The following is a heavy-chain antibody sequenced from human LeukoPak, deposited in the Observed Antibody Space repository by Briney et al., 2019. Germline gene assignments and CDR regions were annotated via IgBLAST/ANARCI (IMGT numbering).Heavy chain of an antibody. CDR1: GYTFTSYG. Sequence: ASVKVSCKASGYTFTSYGISWVRQAPGQGLEWMGWISAYNGNTNYAQKLQGRVTMTTDTSTSTAYMELRSLRSDDTAVYYCARDRAPPYYYYGMDVWGKGTTVTVSP. J-gene: IGHJ6*04. V-gene: IGHV1-18*04. CDR2: ISAYNGNT. CDR3: ARDRAPPYYYYGMDV.